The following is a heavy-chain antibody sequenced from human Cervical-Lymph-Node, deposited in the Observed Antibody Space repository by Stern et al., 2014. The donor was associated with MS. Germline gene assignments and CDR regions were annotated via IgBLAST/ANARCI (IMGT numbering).Heavy chain of an antibody. Sequence: MQLVESGGGVVQPGRSLRLSCAASGFTFSSYGMHWVRQAPGKGLEWVAVIWYDGSNKYYAGSVKGRFTISRGNSKNTLYLQMNSLRAEDTAVYYCARAPVDYGDYELYFDYWGQGTLVTVSS. CDR1: GFTFSSYG. V-gene: IGHV3-33*01. J-gene: IGHJ4*02. CDR2: IWYDGSNK. CDR3: ARAPVDYGDYELYFDY. D-gene: IGHD4-17*01.